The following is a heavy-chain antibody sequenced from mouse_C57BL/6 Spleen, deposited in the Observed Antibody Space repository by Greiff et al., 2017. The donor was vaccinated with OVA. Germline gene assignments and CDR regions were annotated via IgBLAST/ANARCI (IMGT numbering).Heavy chain of an antibody. J-gene: IGHJ4*01. CDR3: ARSRVYYYGSSDGGSAMDY. CDR2: INPSTGGT. D-gene: IGHD1-1*01. Sequence: VQLQQSGPELVKPGASVKISCKASGYSFTGYYMNWVKQSPEKSLEWIGEINPSTGGTTYNQKFKAKATLTVDKSSSTAYMQLKSLTSEDSAVYYCARSRVYYYGSSDGGSAMDYWGQGTSVTVSS. V-gene: IGHV1-42*01. CDR1: GYSFTGYY.